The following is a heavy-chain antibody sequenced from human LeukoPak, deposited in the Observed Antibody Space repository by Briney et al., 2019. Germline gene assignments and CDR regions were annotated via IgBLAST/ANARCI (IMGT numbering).Heavy chain of an antibody. Sequence: GGSLRLSCAASGFTFSTYWMNWVRQAPGKGLQWVANIKPDGSTRYYVDSVKGRFTISRDNAKNSLYLQMNSLRAEDTAVYYCARDGPTYYYDSSGYYYYFDYWGQGTLVTVSS. D-gene: IGHD3-22*01. J-gene: IGHJ4*02. V-gene: IGHV3-7*01. CDR1: GFTFSTYW. CDR2: IKPDGSTR. CDR3: ARDGPTYYYDSSGYYYYFDY.